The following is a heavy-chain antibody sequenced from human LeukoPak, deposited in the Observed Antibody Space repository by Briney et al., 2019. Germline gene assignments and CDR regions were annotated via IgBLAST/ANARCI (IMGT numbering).Heavy chain of an antibody. Sequence: ASVKVSCKASGYTFTSYYMHWVRQAPGQGLEWMGWINPNSGGTNYAQKFQGRVTMTRDTSISTAYMELSRLRSDDTAVYYCARGELGRYFDWRWDYWGQGTLVTVSS. V-gene: IGHV1-2*02. CDR2: INPNSGGT. D-gene: IGHD3-9*01. J-gene: IGHJ4*02. CDR3: ARGELGRYFDWRWDY. CDR1: GYTFTSYY.